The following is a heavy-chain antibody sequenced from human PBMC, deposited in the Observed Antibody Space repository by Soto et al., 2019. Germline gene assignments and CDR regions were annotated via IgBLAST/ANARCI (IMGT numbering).Heavy chain of an antibody. Sequence: SETLSLTCTVSGGSISSYYLGWIRQPPGKGLEWIGSIYYSGSTYYNPSLKSRVTISVDTSKNQFSLKLSSVTAADTAVYYCARHDWAKPFDYWGQGTLVTVSS. CDR1: GGSISSYY. V-gene: IGHV4-39*01. CDR2: IYYSGST. CDR3: ARHDWAKPFDY. J-gene: IGHJ4*02. D-gene: IGHD3-9*01.